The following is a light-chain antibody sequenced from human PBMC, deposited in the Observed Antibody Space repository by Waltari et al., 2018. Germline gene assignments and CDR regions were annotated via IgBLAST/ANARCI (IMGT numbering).Light chain of an antibody. J-gene: IGKJ1*01. V-gene: IGKV1-5*03. CDR2: KAS. CDR3: QQYNRYSWT. CDR1: QSVRTY. Sequence: DIQMTQSPSTVSASVGDRVTITCRARQSVRTYLAWYQQKPGKAPKLLIYKASTLETGVPSRFSGRGSETEFTLTIASLQPDDFGTYYCQQYNRYSWTFGQGTEVDIK.